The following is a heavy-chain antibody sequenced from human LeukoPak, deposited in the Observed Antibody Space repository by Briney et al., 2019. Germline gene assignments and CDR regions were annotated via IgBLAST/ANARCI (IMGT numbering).Heavy chain of an antibody. Sequence: SETLSLTCTVSGGSISSSSYYWGWIRQPPGKGLEWIGSIYYSGSTYYNPSLKSRVTISVDTSKNQFSLKLSSVTAADTAVYYCAREEKYSSGWGGLYYWGQGTLVTVSS. CDR1: GGSISSSSYY. CDR2: IYYSGST. CDR3: AREEKYSSGWGGLYY. V-gene: IGHV4-39*07. J-gene: IGHJ4*02. D-gene: IGHD6-19*01.